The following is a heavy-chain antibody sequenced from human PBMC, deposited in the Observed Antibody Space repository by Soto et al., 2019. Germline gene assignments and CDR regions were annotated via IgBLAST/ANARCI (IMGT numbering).Heavy chain of an antibody. J-gene: IGHJ6*02. Sequence: SVKVSCKASGGTFKTYAFTWVRQAPGQGLEWMGGIIPVFGSATSAQRFQGRVTITADESTNTIYMELSSLSSEDTAVYYCARGRSRLLHYYPPRGPHYYYGMDVWGQGTTVTVSS. D-gene: IGHD3-10*01. CDR3: ARGRSRLLHYYPPRGPHYYYGMDV. CDR1: GGTFKTYA. V-gene: IGHV1-69*13. CDR2: IIPVFGSA.